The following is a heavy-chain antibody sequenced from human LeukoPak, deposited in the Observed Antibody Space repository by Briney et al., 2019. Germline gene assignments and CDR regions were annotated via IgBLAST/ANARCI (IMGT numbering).Heavy chain of an antibody. CDR2: ISSGSSHI. Sequence: PGGSPRLSCAASRFTFSSYSINWVRQAPGKGLEWVSSISSGSSHIFYEDSVKGRFTISRDNARNSLYLQMNSLRAEDTAVYYCARDPYSGSYWNYYYYYMDVWGKGTTVTISS. J-gene: IGHJ6*03. CDR3: ARDPYSGSYWNYYYYYMDV. CDR1: RFTFSSYS. D-gene: IGHD1-26*01. V-gene: IGHV3-21*01.